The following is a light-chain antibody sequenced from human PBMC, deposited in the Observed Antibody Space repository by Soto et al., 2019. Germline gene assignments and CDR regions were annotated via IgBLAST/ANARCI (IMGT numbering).Light chain of an antibody. J-gene: IGKJ1*01. CDR2: DAS. CDR1: QSVSSY. Sequence: EIVLTQSPATLSLSRGGRATLSCRASQSVSSYLAWYQQKPGQAPRLLIYDASNRATGIPARFSGSGSGTDFTLTISSLEPEDSAIYYCQQRSSWHTFGQGTKVDIK. CDR3: QQRSSWHT. V-gene: IGKV3-11*01.